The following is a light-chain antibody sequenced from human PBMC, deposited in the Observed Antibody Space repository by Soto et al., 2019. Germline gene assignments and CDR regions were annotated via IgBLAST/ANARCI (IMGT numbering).Light chain of an antibody. V-gene: IGKV1-12*01. CDR1: QGVSSW. J-gene: IGKJ3*01. CDR3: HPTGI. Sequence: DIQMTQSPSSVSASVGDRVTITCRASQGVSSWLAWYQQKPGKAPKLLIFAATTLQSGVPSRFSGSASGTDFTLTISSLQPEEFATYYCHPTGIFGPGTRVDIK. CDR2: AAT.